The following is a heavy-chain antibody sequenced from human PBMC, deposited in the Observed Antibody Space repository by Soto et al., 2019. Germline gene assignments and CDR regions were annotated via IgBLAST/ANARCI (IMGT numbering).Heavy chain of an antibody. CDR1: GGSISSYY. D-gene: IGHD3-10*01. Sequence: PSETLSLTCTVSGGSISSYYWSWIRQPPGKGLEWIGYIYYSGSTNYNPSLKSRVTISVDTSKNQFSLKLSSVTAADTAVYYCARDLRGPHYYYGMDVWGQATTVTVSS. CDR3: ARDLRGPHYYYGMDV. V-gene: IGHV4-59*01. J-gene: IGHJ6*02. CDR2: IYYSGST.